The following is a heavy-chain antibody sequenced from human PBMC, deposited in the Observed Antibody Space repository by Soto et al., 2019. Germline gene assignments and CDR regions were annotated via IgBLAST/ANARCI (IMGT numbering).Heavy chain of an antibody. J-gene: IGHJ2*01. CDR2: IHGGADYT. Sequence: EVQLLESGGGLVQPGGSLRLSCAASGFTFSCCAMSWVRQAPGRGLEWVSTIHGGADYTHYTDSVKGRFTISRDNYRNTVFLQMNSLTAGDTAIYYSAKNRGPGSYTYWSFNVWGRGTPVTVSS. CDR3: AKNRGPGSYTYWSFNV. D-gene: IGHD1-26*01. V-gene: IGHV3-23*01. CDR1: GFTFSCCA.